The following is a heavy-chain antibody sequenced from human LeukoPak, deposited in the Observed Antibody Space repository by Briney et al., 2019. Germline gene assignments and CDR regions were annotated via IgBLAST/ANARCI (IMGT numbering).Heavy chain of an antibody. J-gene: IGHJ5*02. D-gene: IGHD5-18*01. Sequence: SETLSLTCTVSGGSISSGDYYWSWIRQPPGKGLEWIGYIYYSGSTYYNPSLKSRVTISVDTSKNQFSLKLSSVTAADTAVYYCARQGGYSSDWFDPWGQGTLVTVSS. CDR2: IYYSGST. CDR1: GGSISSGDYY. V-gene: IGHV4-30-4*08. CDR3: ARQGGYSSDWFDP.